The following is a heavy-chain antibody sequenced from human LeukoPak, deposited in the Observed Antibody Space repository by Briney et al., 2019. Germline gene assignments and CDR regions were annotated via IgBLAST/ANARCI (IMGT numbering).Heavy chain of an antibody. J-gene: IGHJ6*02. V-gene: IGHV3-23*01. Sequence: GVLRLSCAASGFTFSSYAMSWVRQAPGKGLEWVSAISGSGGSTYYADSVKSRFTISRDNSKNTLYLQMNSLRAEDTAVYYCARYIVVVPAAIRDLPSPYYYYGMDVWGQGTTVTVSS. CDR2: ISGSGGST. CDR3: ARYIVVVPAAIRDLPSPYYYYGMDV. D-gene: IGHD2-2*02. CDR1: GFTFSSYA.